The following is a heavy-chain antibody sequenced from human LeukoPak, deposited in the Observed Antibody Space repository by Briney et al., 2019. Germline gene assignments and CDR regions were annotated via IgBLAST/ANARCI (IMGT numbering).Heavy chain of an antibody. Sequence: GGSLRLSCAASGFTFSSYSMNWVRQAPGKGLEWVSSISSSSSYIYYADSVKGRFTISRDNAKNSLYLQMNSLRAEDTAVYYCARDTSSSWPLRYYYYMDVWGKGTKVTVSS. D-gene: IGHD6-13*01. CDR3: ARDTSSSWPLRYYYYMDV. CDR1: GFTFSSYS. J-gene: IGHJ6*03. V-gene: IGHV3-21*01. CDR2: ISSSSSYI.